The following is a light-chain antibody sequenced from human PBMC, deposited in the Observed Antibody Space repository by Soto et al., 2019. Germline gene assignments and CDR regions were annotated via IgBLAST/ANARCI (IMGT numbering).Light chain of an antibody. J-gene: IGKJ1*01. CDR1: QGIRND. V-gene: IGKV1-17*01. Sequence: DIQRTQSPSSLSASVGDRVTITCRASQGIRNDLSWYQQKPGKAPKRLIYAASTLQRGAPSRFSGSGSGTEFTLTISSLQPEDFATYYCLQHNSYPRTFGQGTEVEIK. CDR2: AAS. CDR3: LQHNSYPRT.